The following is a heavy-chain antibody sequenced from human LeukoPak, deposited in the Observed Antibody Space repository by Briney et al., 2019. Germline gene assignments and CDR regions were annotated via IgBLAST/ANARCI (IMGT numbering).Heavy chain of an antibody. CDR1: GFTFSSYW. Sequence: PGGSLRLSCAASGFTFSSYWMSWVRQAPGKGLEWVANIKQDGSEKYYVDSVKGRFTISRDNAKNSLYLQMNSLRAEDTAVYYCARDAAELWFGELLRYWGQGTLVTVSS. V-gene: IGHV3-7*01. CDR2: IKQDGSEK. D-gene: IGHD3-10*01. J-gene: IGHJ4*02. CDR3: ARDAAELWFGELLRY.